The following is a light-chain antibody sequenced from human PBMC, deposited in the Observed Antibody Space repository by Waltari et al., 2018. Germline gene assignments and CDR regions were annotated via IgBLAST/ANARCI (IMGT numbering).Light chain of an antibody. CDR2: GAS. CDR3: QQYGISPYT. Sequence: EIVLTPSPGTLSLSPGERATPHCRASQRVRSTYLAWYQQKPGRAPRPLINGASSRATGIPARFSGSGSGTDFTLTISRLEPEDFAVYYCQQYGISPYTFGQGTKLEIK. CDR1: QRVRSTY. J-gene: IGKJ2*01. V-gene: IGKV3-20*01.